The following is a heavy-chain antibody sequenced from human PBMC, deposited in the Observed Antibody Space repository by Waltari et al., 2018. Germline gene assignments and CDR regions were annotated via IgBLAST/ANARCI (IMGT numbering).Heavy chain of an antibody. CDR2: IKKDGSEK. V-gene: IGHV3-7*01. CDR1: GFTFSSLW. CDR3: ARGVTDDSTGYYLGYFQH. D-gene: IGHD3-22*01. Sequence: EVQLVESGGGLIQPGGSLRLSCAASGFTFSSLWMSWVSEHPGKGLEWVANIKKDGSEKYYVDSVKGRFTISRDNGKNSLSLQMNSLRAEDTAVYYCARGVTDDSTGYYLGYFQHWGQGTLVTVSS. J-gene: IGHJ1*01.